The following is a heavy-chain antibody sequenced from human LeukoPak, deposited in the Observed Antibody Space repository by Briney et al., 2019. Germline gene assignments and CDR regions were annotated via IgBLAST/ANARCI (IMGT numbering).Heavy chain of an antibody. CDR2: IYYSGST. V-gene: IGHV4-39*01. D-gene: IGHD6-13*01. J-gene: IGHJ6*03. CDR1: GGSISSNTYY. Sequence: SETLSLTCTVSGGSISSNTYYWGWIRQSPGKGLEWIGSIYYSGSTYYNPSLKSRVTISVDTSKNQFSLKLSSVTAADTAVYYCARHVWQQLVYYYYYYMDVWGKGTTVTVSS. CDR3: ARHVWQQLVYYYYYYMDV.